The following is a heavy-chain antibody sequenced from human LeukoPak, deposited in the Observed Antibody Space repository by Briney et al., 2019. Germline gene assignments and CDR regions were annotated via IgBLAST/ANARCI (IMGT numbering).Heavy chain of an antibody. J-gene: IGHJ6*03. Sequence: SETLSLTCTVSGGSISSYYWSWIRQPAGKGLEWIGRIYTSGSTNYNPSLKSRVTMSVDTSTNQFSLKLSSVTAADTAVCYCARTIPTYYYYMDVWGKGTTVTVSS. CDR2: IYTSGST. V-gene: IGHV4-4*07. CDR1: GGSISSYY. D-gene: IGHD3-9*01. CDR3: ARTIPTYYYYMDV.